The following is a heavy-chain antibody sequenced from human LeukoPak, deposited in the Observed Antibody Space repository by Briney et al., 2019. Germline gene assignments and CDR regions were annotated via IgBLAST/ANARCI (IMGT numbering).Heavy chain of an antibody. CDR3: ARTVEYCGGDCYSFDY. CDR2: IYYSGST. Sequence: SETLSLTCTVSGGSISSYYWSSIRQPPGKGLEWIGYIYYSGSTNYNPSLKSRVTISVDTSKNQFSLKLSSVTAADTAVYYCARTVEYCGGDCYSFDYWGQGTLVTVSS. D-gene: IGHD2-21*01. J-gene: IGHJ4*02. CDR1: GGSISSYY. V-gene: IGHV4-59*01.